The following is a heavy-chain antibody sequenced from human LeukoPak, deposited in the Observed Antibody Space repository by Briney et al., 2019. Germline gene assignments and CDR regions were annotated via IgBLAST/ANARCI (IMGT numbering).Heavy chain of an antibody. CDR3: ARESPSYYYDSSGYQPPYYFDY. J-gene: IGHJ4*02. D-gene: IGHD3-22*01. CDR1: GYTFTSYG. CDR2: IIPIFGTA. V-gene: IGHV1-69*06. Sequence: SVKVSCKASGYTFTSYGISWVRQAPGQGLEWMGGIIPIFGTANYAQKFQGRVTITADKSTSTAYMELSSLRSEDTAVYYCARESPSYYYDSSGYQPPYYFDYWGQGTLVTVSS.